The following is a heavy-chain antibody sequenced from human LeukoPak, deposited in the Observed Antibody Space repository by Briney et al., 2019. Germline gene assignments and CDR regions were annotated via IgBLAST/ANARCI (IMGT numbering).Heavy chain of an antibody. D-gene: IGHD3/OR15-3a*01. CDR2: ISGSGGDT. CDR3: ARGGLRSVGP. CDR1: GFTFTNYA. J-gene: IGHJ5*02. V-gene: IGHV3-23*01. Sequence: PGGSLRLSCAASGFTFTNYAMNWVRQAPGKGLEWVSAISGSGGDTFYADSVKGRFSISRDNSRNTLYLQMNSLRVEDTAVYYCARGGLRSVGPWGQGTLVTVSS.